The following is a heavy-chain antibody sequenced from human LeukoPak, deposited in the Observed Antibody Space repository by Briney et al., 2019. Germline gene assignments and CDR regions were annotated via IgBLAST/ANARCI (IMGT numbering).Heavy chain of an antibody. CDR2: IYYSGSS. D-gene: IGHD5-12*01. Sequence: PSQTLSLTCTVSGGSISSGVSYWSWIRQHPGKGLEWIAYIYYSGSSSYNPSLKSRVTISVDTSKNQFSLKLSSVTAADTAVYYCARDYRFESGYDLLDAFDVWGQGTMVTVSS. CDR1: GGSISSGVSY. V-gene: IGHV4-31*03. J-gene: IGHJ3*01. CDR3: ARDYRFESGYDLLDAFDV.